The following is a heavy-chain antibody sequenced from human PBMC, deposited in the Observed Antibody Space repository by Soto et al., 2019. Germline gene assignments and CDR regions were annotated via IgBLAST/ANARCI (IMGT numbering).Heavy chain of an antibody. CDR2: IYYSGST. Sequence: SETLSLTCTVSGDSISSYSWSWIRQPPGKGLEWIGYIYYSGSTNYNPSLKSRVTISVDTSKNQFSLKLSSVAAADTAVYHCARVWGYYFDYWGQGTLVTVSS. CDR3: ARVWGYYFDY. D-gene: IGHD2-21*01. CDR1: GDSISSYS. J-gene: IGHJ4*02. V-gene: IGHV4-59*01.